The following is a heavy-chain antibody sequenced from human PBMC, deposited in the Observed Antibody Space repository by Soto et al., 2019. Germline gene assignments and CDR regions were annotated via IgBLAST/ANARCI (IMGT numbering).Heavy chain of an antibody. CDR3: ARGTVGYCSGGSCYRPNWFDP. CDR1: GGSISSYY. V-gene: IGHV4-59*01. D-gene: IGHD2-15*01. CDR2: IYYSGST. Sequence: SETLSLTCTVSGGSISSYYWSWIRQPPGKGLEWIGYIYYSGSTNYNPSLKSRVTISVDTSKNQFSLKLSSVTAADTAVYYCARGTVGYCSGGSCYRPNWFDPWGQGTLLSLSS. J-gene: IGHJ5*02.